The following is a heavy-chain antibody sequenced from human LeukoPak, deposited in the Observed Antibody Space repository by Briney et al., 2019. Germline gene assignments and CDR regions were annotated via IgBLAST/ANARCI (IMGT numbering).Heavy chain of an antibody. CDR2: IYSGGST. CDR3: ARDMTGSLYFDN. J-gene: IGHJ4*02. Sequence: GGSLRLSCAASGFTVSSNYMSWVRQAPGKGLEWVSVIYSGGSTYYADSVKGRFTISRDNSKNTLYLQMNSLRAEDTAVYYCARDMTGSLYFDNWGQGTLVTVSS. CDR1: GFTVSSNY. D-gene: IGHD1-14*01. V-gene: IGHV3-53*01.